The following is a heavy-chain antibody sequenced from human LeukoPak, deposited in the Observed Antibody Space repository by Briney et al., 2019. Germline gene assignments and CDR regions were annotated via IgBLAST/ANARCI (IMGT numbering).Heavy chain of an antibody. V-gene: IGHV3-33*01. CDR1: GFTFSSYR. D-gene: IGHD4-23*01. J-gene: IGHJ4*02. CDR2: IWYDGSNK. Sequence: GGSLRLSCAASGFTFSSYRMHWVRQAPGKGLEWVAVIWYDGSNKYYADSVKGRFTISRDNSKNTLYLQMNSLRAEDTAVYYCARERPGMDYGGNFCLDYWGQGTLVTVSS. CDR3: ARERPGMDYGGNFCLDY.